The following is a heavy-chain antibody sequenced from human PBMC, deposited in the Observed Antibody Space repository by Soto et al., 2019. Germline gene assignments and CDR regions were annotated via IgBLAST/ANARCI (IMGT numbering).Heavy chain of an antibody. J-gene: IGHJ4*02. CDR2: ISSSTTYI. V-gene: IGHV3-21*01. Sequence: GGSLRLSCAASGFTFSTYSMTWVRQAPGKGLEWVSSISSSTTYIYYADSVKGRFTISRDNTKNSLYLQMNSLRAADTVIYYCARGTADYYDSSGYFEYWGQGTLVTVSS. CDR3: ARGTADYYDSSGYFEY. D-gene: IGHD3-22*01. CDR1: GFTFSTYS.